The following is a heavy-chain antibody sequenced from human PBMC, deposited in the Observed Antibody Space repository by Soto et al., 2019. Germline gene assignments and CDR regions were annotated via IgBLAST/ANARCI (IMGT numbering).Heavy chain of an antibody. Sequence: PWETLLPTCTVSGGPLRRYYWRWVRPPAGEGVGWSGGIYTRGSSKYHPSVKRRATMSVDTSKNQFPLKLSSVPAADTAVYYCARGGRAVTSLGITMFRGVGNNWFDPWGQGTLVTVSS. CDR3: ARGGRAVTSLGITMFRGVGNNWFDP. CDR2: IYTRGSS. D-gene: IGHD3-10*01. J-gene: IGHJ5*02. CDR1: GGPLRRYY. V-gene: IGHV4-4*07.